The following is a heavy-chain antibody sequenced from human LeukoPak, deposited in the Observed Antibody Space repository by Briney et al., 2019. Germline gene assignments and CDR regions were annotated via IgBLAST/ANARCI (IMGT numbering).Heavy chain of an antibody. J-gene: IGHJ3*02. Sequence: SETLSLTCTVSGGSISSSSYYWGWIRQPPGKGLEWIGSIYYSVSTYYNPSLKSRVTISVHTSKNQFSLKLSSVTAADTAVYYCARSGLDAFDIWGQGTMVTVSS. CDR1: GGSISSSSYY. V-gene: IGHV4-39*01. CDR2: IYYSVST. CDR3: ARSGLDAFDI.